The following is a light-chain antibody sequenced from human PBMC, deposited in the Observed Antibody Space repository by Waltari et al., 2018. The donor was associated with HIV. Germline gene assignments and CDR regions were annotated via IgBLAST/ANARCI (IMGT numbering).Light chain of an antibody. CDR3: AAWDDSLNGYV. CDR1: SSNIGSNA. V-gene: IGLV1-44*01. CDR2: TNN. J-gene: IGLJ1*01. Sequence: QSVLTQSPSASGTPGQRVTISCSGRSSNIGSNAVHGYQHLPGTAPKLLIHTNNQRPSGIPDRFSGSKAGTSASLAISGLQSEDESDYYCAAWDDSLNGYVFGSGTKVTVL.